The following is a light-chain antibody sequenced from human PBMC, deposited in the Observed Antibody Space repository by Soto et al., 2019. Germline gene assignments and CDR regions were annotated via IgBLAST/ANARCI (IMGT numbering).Light chain of an antibody. J-gene: IGLJ2*01. Sequence: QSVLKQPPSVSAAPGQKVTISCSGSSSKIGNNYVSWYQQLPGTAPKLLIYDNNKRPSGIPDRFSGSKSGTSATLGITGLQTGDEADYYCGTWDSSLSAGVFGVGTKLTVL. CDR2: DNN. CDR1: SSKIGNNY. V-gene: IGLV1-51*01. CDR3: GTWDSSLSAGV.